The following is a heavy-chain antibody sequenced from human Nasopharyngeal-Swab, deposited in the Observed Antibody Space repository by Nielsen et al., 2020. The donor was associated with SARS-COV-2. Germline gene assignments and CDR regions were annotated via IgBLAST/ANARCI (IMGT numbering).Heavy chain of an antibody. Sequence: VRQAPGKGLEYVSPISPNGHSTYYADSLRGRFTISRDNSKNTLYLQMGSLRAEDTAVYYCAKRSRLGEFPDYWGQGTLVTVSS. V-gene: IGHV3-64*02. D-gene: IGHD3-10*01. J-gene: IGHJ4*02. CDR3: AKRSRLGEFPDY. CDR2: ISPNGHST.